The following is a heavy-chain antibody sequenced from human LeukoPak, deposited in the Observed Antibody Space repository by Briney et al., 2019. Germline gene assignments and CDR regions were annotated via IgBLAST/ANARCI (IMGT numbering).Heavy chain of an antibody. Sequence: GGSLRLSCTASGFSFSGHWMHWARQLPGKGLVWVSRISPTGSTTSYADSVKGRFTVSRDNAKNTLYLQVNNLRAEDTAVYYCARGAPYGGNAFDYWGQGTLVTVSS. J-gene: IGHJ4*02. CDR1: GFSFSGHW. CDR3: ARGAPYGGNAFDY. D-gene: IGHD2-15*01. CDR2: ISPTGSTT. V-gene: IGHV3-74*01.